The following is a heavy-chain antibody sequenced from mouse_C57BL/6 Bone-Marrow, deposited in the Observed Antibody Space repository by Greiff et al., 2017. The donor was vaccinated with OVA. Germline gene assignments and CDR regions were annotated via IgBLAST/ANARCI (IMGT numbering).Heavy chain of an antibody. Sequence: QVQLKESGPELVKPGASVKISCKASGYAFSSSWMNWVKQRPGKGLEWIGRISPGDGDTNYNGKFKGKATLTADKSTSTAYMQLSSLTAEDSAFYFCARLYWCFDYWGQGTTLTVSS. J-gene: IGHJ2*01. D-gene: IGHD2-1*01. CDR1: GYAFSSSW. CDR3: ARLYWCFDY. CDR2: ISPGDGDT. V-gene: IGHV1-82*01.